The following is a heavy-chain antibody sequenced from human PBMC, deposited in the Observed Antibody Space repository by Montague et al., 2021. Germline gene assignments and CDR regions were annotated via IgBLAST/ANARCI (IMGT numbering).Heavy chain of an antibody. Sequence: SETLSLTCSVSGGSVNGYDWSWIRQPPGKGLEWIGYMRSSGSPNYNPSFKSRLAISIDRSRNQFSLELSFVTAADTAIYFCGRDYWGSIDYWGHGIVATVSS. J-gene: IGHJ4*01. CDR2: MRSSGSP. D-gene: IGHD7-27*01. V-gene: IGHV4-59*02. CDR3: GRDYWGSIDY. CDR1: GGSVNGYD.